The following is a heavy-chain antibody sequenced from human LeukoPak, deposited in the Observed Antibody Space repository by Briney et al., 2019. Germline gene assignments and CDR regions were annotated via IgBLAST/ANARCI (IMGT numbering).Heavy chain of an antibody. CDR2: IWFDGSNK. CDR1: GFTFSTYG. CDR3: AKASGRYCSSTRCQAPLDY. J-gene: IGHJ4*02. V-gene: IGHV3-33*06. Sequence: GGSLRLSCAASGFTFSTYGMHWVRQAPGRGLEWVAVIWFDGSNKYNADSVRGRFTISRGNSKNTLYLEMNSLRDEDTAVYYCAKASGRYCSSTRCQAPLDYWGQGTLVTVSS. D-gene: IGHD2-2*01.